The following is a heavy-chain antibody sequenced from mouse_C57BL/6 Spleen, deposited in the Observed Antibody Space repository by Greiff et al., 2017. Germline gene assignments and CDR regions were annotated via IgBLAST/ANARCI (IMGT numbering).Heavy chain of an antibody. Sequence: VRLQQSGPELVKPGASVKISCKASGYTFTDYYMNWVKQSHGKSLEWIGDINPNNGGTSYNQKFKGKATLTVDKSSSTAYMELRSLTSEDSAVYYCARVSYSNYAMDYWGQGTSVTVSS. CDR1: GYTFTDYY. CDR3: ARVSYSNYAMDY. D-gene: IGHD2-5*01. CDR2: INPNNGGT. V-gene: IGHV1-26*01. J-gene: IGHJ4*01.